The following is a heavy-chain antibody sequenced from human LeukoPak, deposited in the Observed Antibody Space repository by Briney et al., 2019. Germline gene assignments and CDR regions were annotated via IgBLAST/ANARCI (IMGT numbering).Heavy chain of an antibody. D-gene: IGHD3-16*01. J-gene: IGHJ4*02. Sequence: SETLSLTCSVYGASITSGRYYWGWMRQAPGKGLEWIGTIHYSGTPTFYNPSLESRVSLFSDTSRNDFSLRLRSVTAADTAVYYCAAGGDDAKEGYWGQGTLVTVSS. CDR1: GASITSGRYY. V-gene: IGHV4-39*02. CDR2: IHYSGTPT. CDR3: AAGGDDAKEGY.